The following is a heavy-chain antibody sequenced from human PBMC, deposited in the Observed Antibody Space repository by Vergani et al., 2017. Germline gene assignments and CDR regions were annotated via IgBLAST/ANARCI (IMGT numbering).Heavy chain of an antibody. V-gene: IGHV7-4-1*04. Sequence: QMQLVQSGAEVKKTGSSVKVSCKASGYTFTYRYLHWVRQAPGQGLQWIGWINTNTAKSTYAQAFTGRFAFSLDNSVNMAYLHISSLKAEDTGVYFCAKLKSVSGSPLLDLWGQGTLLTVSS. J-gene: IGHJ5*02. CDR1: GYTFTYRY. CDR2: INTNTAKS. CDR3: AKLKSVSGSPLLDL. D-gene: IGHD1-26*01.